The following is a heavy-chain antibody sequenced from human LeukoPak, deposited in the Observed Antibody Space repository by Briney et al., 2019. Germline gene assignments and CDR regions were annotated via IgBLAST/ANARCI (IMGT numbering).Heavy chain of an antibody. V-gene: IGHV3-73*01. CDR2: IRSKPNSYAT. CDR3: SSHCSSTNCYLFY. Sequence: PGGSLRLSCAASGFTFSGSAMHWVRQASGKGLEWLGRIRSKPNSYATAYAASVKGRFTLSRDDSKNTAYLQMDSLKIEDTAVYYSSSHCSSTNCYLFYWGQGTLVTGSS. CDR1: GFTFSGSA. D-gene: IGHD2-2*01. J-gene: IGHJ4*02.